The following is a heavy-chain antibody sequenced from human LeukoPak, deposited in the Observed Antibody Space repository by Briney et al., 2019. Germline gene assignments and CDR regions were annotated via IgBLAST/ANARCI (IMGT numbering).Heavy chain of an antibody. Sequence: PGRSLRLSCAASGFTFSNYGMHWVRQAPGKGLEWVAVIWYDGSYKSYGDSVKGRFTISRDNSKNTLFLQMNSLRADDTAVYYCARDTLIAAPKTGTVTRIGWFDTWGQGTLVTVSS. D-gene: IGHD6-13*01. CDR3: ARDTLIAAPKTGTVTRIGWFDT. J-gene: IGHJ5*02. CDR1: GFTFSNYG. V-gene: IGHV3-33*01. CDR2: IWYDGSYK.